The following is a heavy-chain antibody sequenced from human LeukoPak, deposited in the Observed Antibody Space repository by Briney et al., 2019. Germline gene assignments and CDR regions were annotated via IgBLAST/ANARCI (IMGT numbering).Heavy chain of an antibody. CDR2: IGSSSSYI. V-gene: IGHV3-21*01. CDR1: GFTFSTYD. J-gene: IGHJ5*01. CDR3: AKDAWFDY. Sequence: GGSLRLPCAASGFTFSTYDMTWARQAPGKGLEWVSAIGSSSSYIYYTDSVKGRFTISRDNAKNSLYLQMNSLRAEDTAVYYCAKDAWFDYWGQGTLVTVSS.